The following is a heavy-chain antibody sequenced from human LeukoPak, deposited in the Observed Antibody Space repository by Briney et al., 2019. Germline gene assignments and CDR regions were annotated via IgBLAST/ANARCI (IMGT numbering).Heavy chain of an antibody. J-gene: IGHJ4*02. CDR3: ARSLAGPRARPSDY. CDR2: IYYSGST. Sequence: SETLSLTCTVSGGSLSNYYWGWIRQPPGRGLEWIGIIYYSGSTYYNPSLKSRVTISVDTSKNQISLKLNSVTAADTAVYYCARSLAGPRARPSDYWGQGILVTVSS. D-gene: IGHD6-19*01. CDR1: GGSLSNYY. V-gene: IGHV4-39*01.